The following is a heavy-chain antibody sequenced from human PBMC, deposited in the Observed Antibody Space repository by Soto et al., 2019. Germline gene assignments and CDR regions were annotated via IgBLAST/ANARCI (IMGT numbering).Heavy chain of an antibody. D-gene: IGHD1-7*01. Sequence: QVQLQESGPGLVKASETLSLTCTVSGGSTSPYYWSWLRQPPGKGLEWIGFIDYSGGARYNPSLKSRVTMSLDTSENQISLNLSFMTAADTAVYFCARGRPWELYDYWGQGTLVTVSS. CDR1: GGSTSPYY. V-gene: IGHV4-59*01. CDR3: ARGRPWELYDY. J-gene: IGHJ4*02. CDR2: IDYSGGA.